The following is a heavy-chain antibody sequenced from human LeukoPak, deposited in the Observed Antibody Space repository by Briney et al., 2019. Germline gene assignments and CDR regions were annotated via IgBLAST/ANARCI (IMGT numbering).Heavy chain of an antibody. CDR1: GYTFTGYY. V-gene: IGHV1-2*02. D-gene: IGHD2-2*01. Sequence: ASVKVSCKASGYTFTGYYMHWVRQAPGQGLEWTGWINPNSGGTNYAQKFQGRVTMTRDTSISTAYMELSRLRSDDTAVYYCAAPYCSSTSCLEYFQHWGQGTLVTVSS. J-gene: IGHJ1*01. CDR2: INPNSGGT. CDR3: AAPYCSSTSCLEYFQH.